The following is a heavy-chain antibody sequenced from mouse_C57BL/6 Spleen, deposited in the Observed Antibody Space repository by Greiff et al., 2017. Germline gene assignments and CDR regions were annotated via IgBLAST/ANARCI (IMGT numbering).Heavy chain of an antibody. V-gene: IGHV1-69*01. CDR2: IDPSDSYT. D-gene: IGHD2-1*01. J-gene: IGHJ2*01. Sequence: QVQLQQPGAELVMPGASVKLSCKASGYTFTSYWMHWVKQRPGQGLEWIGEIDPSDSYTNYNQKFKGKSTLTVDKSSSTAYMQLSSLTSYDSAVYYCARALYGNAYFDYWGQGTTLTVSS. CDR1: GYTFTSYW. CDR3: ARALYGNAYFDY.